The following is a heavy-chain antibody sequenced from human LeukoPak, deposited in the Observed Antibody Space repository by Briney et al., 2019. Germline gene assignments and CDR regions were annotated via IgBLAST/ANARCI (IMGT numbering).Heavy chain of an antibody. CDR1: GFTFSNYG. J-gene: IGHJ2*01. Sequence: PGGSLRLSCAASGFTFSNYGMTWVRQAPGKGLEWVSTIRGSGGTTFSADSVKGRFSISRDNSKKTLYLQMNSLRAEDTAVYYCAKDQGSTGYYNWYLDLWGRGTLVTVSS. CDR2: IRGSGGTT. CDR3: AKDQGSTGYYNWYLDL. V-gene: IGHV3-23*01. D-gene: IGHD3-9*01.